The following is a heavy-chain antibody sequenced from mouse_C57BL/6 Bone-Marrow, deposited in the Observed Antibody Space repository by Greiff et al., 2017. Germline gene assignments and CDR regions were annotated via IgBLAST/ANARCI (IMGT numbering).Heavy chain of an antibody. CDR3: ARSYGSSRYYAMDY. J-gene: IGHJ4*01. D-gene: IGHD1-1*01. CDR2: SRNKANDYTT. V-gene: IGHV7-1*01. CDR1: GFTFSDFY. Sequence: EVKLVESGGGLVQSGRSLRLSCATSGFTFSDFYMEWVRQAPGKGLEWIAASRNKANDYTTEYSASVKGRFIVSRDTSQSILYLQMNALRAEDTAIYYCARSYGSSRYYAMDYWGQGTSVTVSS.